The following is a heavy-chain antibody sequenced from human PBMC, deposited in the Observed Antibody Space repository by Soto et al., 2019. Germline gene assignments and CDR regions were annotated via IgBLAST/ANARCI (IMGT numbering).Heavy chain of an antibody. CDR1: GFAFSSYA. D-gene: IGHD1-1*01. Sequence: PGGSLRLSCAASGFAFSSYAMSWVRQAPGKGRACVSAISGSGGSTYYADSVKGRFTISRDNSKNTLYLQMNSLRAEDTAVYYCATHPGTQSYFDCGGQGTPVAVS. J-gene: IGHJ4*02. V-gene: IGHV3-23*01. CDR3: ATHPGTQSYFDC. CDR2: ISGSGGST.